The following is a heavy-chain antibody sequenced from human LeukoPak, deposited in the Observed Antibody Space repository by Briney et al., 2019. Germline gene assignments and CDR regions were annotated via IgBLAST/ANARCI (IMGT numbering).Heavy chain of an antibody. CDR3: ARADNYGSILDY. J-gene: IGHJ4*02. Sequence: ETLSLTCAVYGGSFSGYYWSWVRQSPGRGLEWVANIDQDGSTEYYVDSVGGRFTVSRDNAKNSVYLQIDSLRAEDTAVYYCARADNYGSILDYWGRGTLVTVSS. D-gene: IGHD3-10*01. CDR2: IDQDGSTE. V-gene: IGHV3-7*04. CDR1: GGSFSGYY.